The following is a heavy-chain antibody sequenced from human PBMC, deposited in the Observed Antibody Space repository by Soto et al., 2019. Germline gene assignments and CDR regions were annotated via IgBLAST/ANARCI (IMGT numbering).Heavy chain of an antibody. D-gene: IGHD6-13*01. J-gene: IGHJ5*01. CDR3: ASASIHGSSWYFWFDP. CDR2: IIPMFGTT. Sequence: QGQLVQSGAEVRKPGSSVKVSCKASGGTFSRYAINWVRQAPGQGLEWMGGIIPMFGTTNYAQKFKDRVTITAEEATSTVYMELNTLRSEDAAVYYCASASIHGSSWYFWFDPWGQGTLVTVAS. V-gene: IGHV1-69*01. CDR1: GGTFSRYA.